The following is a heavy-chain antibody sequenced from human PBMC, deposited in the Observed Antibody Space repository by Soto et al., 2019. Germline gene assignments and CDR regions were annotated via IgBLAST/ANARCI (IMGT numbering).Heavy chain of an antibody. CDR2: MNPNSGNT. J-gene: IGHJ6*03. CDR1: GYTFTSYD. V-gene: IGHV1-8*01. CDR3: ARASRFGVPAAKIYYYYYMDV. D-gene: IGHD2-2*01. Sequence: ASVKVSCKASGYTFTSYDINWVRQATGQGLEWMGWMNPNSGNTGYAQKFQGRVTMTRNTSISTAYMELSSLRSEDTAVYYCARASRFGVPAAKIYYYYYMDVWGKGTTVTVSS.